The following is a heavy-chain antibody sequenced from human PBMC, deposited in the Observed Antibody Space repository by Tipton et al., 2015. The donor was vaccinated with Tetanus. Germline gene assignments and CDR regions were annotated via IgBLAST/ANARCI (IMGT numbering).Heavy chain of an antibody. V-gene: IGHV5-51*01. Sequence: VQLVQSGPEVKKPGESLKISCKGSGYSFTSYWIGWVRQMPGKGLEWMGIIYPGDSDTRYSPSFQGQVTISADKSISTAYLQWSSLKASDTAMYYCARSLVDPLGVYYDILTGYYNDYWGQGTLVTVSS. D-gene: IGHD3-9*01. CDR2: IYPGDSDT. CDR3: ARSLVDPLGVYYDILTGYYNDY. J-gene: IGHJ4*02. CDR1: GYSFTSYW.